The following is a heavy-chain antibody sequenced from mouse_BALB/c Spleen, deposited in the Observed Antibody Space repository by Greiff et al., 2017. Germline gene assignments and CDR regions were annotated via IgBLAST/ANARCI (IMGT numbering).Heavy chain of an antibody. D-gene: IGHD1-1*01. V-gene: IGHV2-9*02. Sequence: VKLVESGPGLVAPSQSLSITCTVSGFSLTSYGVHWVRQPPGKGLEWLGVIWAGGSTNYNSALMSRLSISKDNSKSQVFLKMSSLQTDDTAMYYCARGEYYGRYFDVWGAGTTVTVSS. CDR3: ARGEYYGRYFDV. CDR2: IWAGGST. J-gene: IGHJ1*01. CDR1: GFSLTSYG.